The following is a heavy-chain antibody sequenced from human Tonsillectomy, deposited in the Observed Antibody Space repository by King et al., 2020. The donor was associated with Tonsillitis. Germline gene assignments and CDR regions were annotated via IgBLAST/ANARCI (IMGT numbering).Heavy chain of an antibody. CDR2: IRNNSNTI. CDR1: VFNFNNYG. Sequence: VQLVESGGGLVQPGGSLRLSCAASVFNFNNYGMNWVCQAPGKGLEWISYIRNNSNTIYYADSVKGRFTISRDNAKNSLFLQMNSLRAEDTAIYYCARDTSFDWYFDLWGRGTLVTVSS. CDR3: ARDTSFDWYFDL. V-gene: IGHV3-48*04. J-gene: IGHJ2*01.